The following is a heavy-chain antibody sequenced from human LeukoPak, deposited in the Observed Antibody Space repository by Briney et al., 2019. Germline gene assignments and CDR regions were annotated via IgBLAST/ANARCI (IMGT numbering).Heavy chain of an antibody. D-gene: IGHD5-18*01. V-gene: IGHV4-30-2*01. Sequence: SETLSLTCAVSGGSISSGGYSWSWIRQPPGKGLEWIGYIYHSGSTYYNPSLKSRVTISVDRSKNQFSLKLSSVTAADTAVYYCARGRSGYSCGPFDYWGQGTLVTVSS. CDR1: GGSISSGGYS. J-gene: IGHJ4*02. CDR2: IYHSGST. CDR3: ARGRSGYSCGPFDY.